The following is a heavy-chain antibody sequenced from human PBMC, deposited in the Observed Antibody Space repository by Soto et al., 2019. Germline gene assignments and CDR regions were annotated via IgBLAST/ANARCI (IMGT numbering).Heavy chain of an antibody. D-gene: IGHD6-19*01. CDR3: AREYTFSVDGPNPVHFDY. CDR1: GDSISSYY. V-gene: IGHV4-4*07. Sequence: SETLSLTCSVSGDSISSYYWSWIRQSAGKGLEWIGRTYITGDTNYNPSLKSRVTMSLDASKKQLSLKLSSVTAADTAVYYCAREYTFSVDGPNPVHFDYCAQGTPVTVSS. J-gene: IGHJ4*02. CDR2: TYITGDT.